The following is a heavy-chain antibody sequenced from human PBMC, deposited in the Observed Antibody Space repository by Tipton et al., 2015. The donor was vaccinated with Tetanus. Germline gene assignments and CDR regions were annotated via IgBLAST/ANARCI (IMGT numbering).Heavy chain of an antibody. J-gene: IGHJ5*02. V-gene: IGHV4-31*03. Sequence: GLVKPSQTLSLTCSVSNGSISSGGYYWSWIRQYPGKGLEWIGLLYHTGVTYYNPSLQSRVDISVDTSKNQFSLEVASVTVSDTAVYYCARVRAILRRTLSGLYWLDPWGQGILVTVSS. D-gene: IGHD3-16*01. CDR2: LYHTGVT. CDR3: ARVRAILRRTLSGLYWLDP. CDR1: NGSISSGGYY.